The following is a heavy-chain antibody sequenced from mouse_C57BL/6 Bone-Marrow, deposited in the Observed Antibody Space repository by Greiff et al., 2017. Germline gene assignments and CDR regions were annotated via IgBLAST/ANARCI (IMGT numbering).Heavy chain of an antibody. CDR2: ISNLAYSI. CDR1: GFTFSDYG. J-gene: IGHJ2*01. V-gene: IGHV5-15*01. Sequence: DVQLQESGGGLVQPGGSLKLSCAASGFTFSDYGMAWVRQAPRKGPEWVAFISNLAYSIYYADTVTGRFTISRENAKNTLYLEMSSLRSEDTAMYYCARQGYYYGSSSYYFDYWGQGTTLTVSS. D-gene: IGHD1-1*01. CDR3: ARQGYYYGSSSYYFDY.